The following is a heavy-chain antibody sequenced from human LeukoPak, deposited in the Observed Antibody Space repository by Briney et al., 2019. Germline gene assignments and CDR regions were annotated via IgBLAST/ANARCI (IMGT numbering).Heavy chain of an antibody. Sequence: PSETLSLTCTVSGGSISSGSYYWSWIRQPAGKGLEWIGRIYTSGSTNYNPSLKSRVTISVDTSKNQFSLKLSSVTAADTAVYYCARVGFRCSGGSCRKRRVFVLDYWGQGTLVTVSS. CDR1: GGSISSGSYY. CDR2: IYTSGST. J-gene: IGHJ4*02. V-gene: IGHV4-61*02. CDR3: ARVGFRCSGGSCRKRRVFVLDY. D-gene: IGHD2-15*01.